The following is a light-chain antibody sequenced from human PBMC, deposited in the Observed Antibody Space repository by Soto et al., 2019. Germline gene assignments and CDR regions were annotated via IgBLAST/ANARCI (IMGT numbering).Light chain of an antibody. CDR3: QVWDSRSDHVV. CDR2: YDG. J-gene: IGLJ2*01. V-gene: IGLV3-21*04. Sequence: SYELTQPPSVSVAPGKTARISCGGDDIESKSVHWYQQKPGQAPLLVIYYDGDRPSGTPERFSGSNSDNTATLTISRAEAGDEADYYCQVWDSRSDHVVFGGGTKFTVL. CDR1: DIESKS.